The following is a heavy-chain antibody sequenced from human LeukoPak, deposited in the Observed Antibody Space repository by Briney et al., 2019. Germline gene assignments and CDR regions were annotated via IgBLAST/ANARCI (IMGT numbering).Heavy chain of an antibody. J-gene: IGHJ4*01. V-gene: IGHV3-23*01. Sequence: PGGSLRLSCGASGLTVSSYAMSWVRQAPGKGLEWVSTIIGSAANTYYADSVKGRFTISRDDSKNTVYLQMNSLRAEDTAVYSCAKYTSGTSYRGLDQWDHGTLVTVSS. CDR3: AKYTSGTSYRGLDQ. CDR2: IIGSAANT. CDR1: GLTVSSYA. D-gene: IGHD3-10*01.